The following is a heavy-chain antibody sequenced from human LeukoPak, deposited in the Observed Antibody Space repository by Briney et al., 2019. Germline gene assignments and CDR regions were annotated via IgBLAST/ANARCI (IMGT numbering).Heavy chain of an antibody. CDR2: ISWNSGSI. Sequence: GGSLRLSCAASGFTFDDYAMHWVRQAPGKGLEWVSGISWNSGSIGYADSVKGRFTISRDNAKNSLYLQMNSLRAEDMALYYCAKGPGANYYGSGRFDPWGQGTLVTVSS. CDR3: AKGPGANYYGSGRFDP. CDR1: GFTFDDYA. D-gene: IGHD3-10*01. J-gene: IGHJ5*02. V-gene: IGHV3-9*03.